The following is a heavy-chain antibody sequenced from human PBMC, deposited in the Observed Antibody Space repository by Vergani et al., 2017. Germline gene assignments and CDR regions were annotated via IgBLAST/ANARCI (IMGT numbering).Heavy chain of an antibody. CDR3: VEDAVDNENFFDS. CDR2: LTGGGGST. V-gene: IGHV3-23*01. D-gene: IGHD1-1*01. J-gene: IGHJ4*02. Sequence: EVQLLESGGSLKQPGGSVRLSCAASGFTFSTYAMHWVRQAPGKGLEWVSALTGGGGSTYYADSFKGRFIISRDNSRDTLYLQMTSLRPEDTATYYCVEDAVDNENFFDSWGQGTLVTVSS. CDR1: GFTFSTYA.